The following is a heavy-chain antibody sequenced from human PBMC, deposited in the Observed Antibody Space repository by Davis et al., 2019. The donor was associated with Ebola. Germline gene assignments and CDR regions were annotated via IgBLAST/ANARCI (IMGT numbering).Heavy chain of an antibody. CDR3: ARGYLIPNYYDSSGYLGGFDY. CDR1: GYTFTSYG. Sequence: ASVKVSCKASGYTFTSYGINWVRQATGQGLEWMGWMNPNSGNTGFAQKFQGRVTMTRDTSTSTVYMELSSLRSEDTAVYYCARGYLIPNYYDSSGYLGGFDYWGQGTLVTVSS. J-gene: IGHJ4*02. CDR2: MNPNSGNT. D-gene: IGHD3-22*01. V-gene: IGHV1-8*02.